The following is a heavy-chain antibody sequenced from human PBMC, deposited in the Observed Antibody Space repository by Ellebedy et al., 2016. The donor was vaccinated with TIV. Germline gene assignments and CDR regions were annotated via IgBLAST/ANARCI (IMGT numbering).Heavy chain of an antibody. D-gene: IGHD3-22*01. CDR3: ARPFYDGSSYLYYFDS. CDR2: ISGHNGRA. Sequence: AASVKVSCKVLGDAFTSNGIAWVRQAPGQGLEWMGWISGHNGRANYAQNFQDRVTMTTDASTSTAYMEVRSLRSDDTAFYYCARPFYDGSSYLYYFDSWGQGTLVTVSS. J-gene: IGHJ4*02. V-gene: IGHV1-18*04. CDR1: GDAFTSNG.